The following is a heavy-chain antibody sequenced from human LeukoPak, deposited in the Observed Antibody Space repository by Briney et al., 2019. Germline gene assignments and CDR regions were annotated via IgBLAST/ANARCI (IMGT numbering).Heavy chain of an antibody. CDR3: ARFHYDSSGYSAPYFDY. J-gene: IGHJ4*02. D-gene: IGHD3-22*01. Sequence: PGGSLRLSCAASGFTVSSNHMSWVRQAPGKGLEWVSVIYSGGSTYYADSVKGRFTISRHNSKNTLYLQMNSLRAEDTAVYYCARFHYDSSGYSAPYFDYWGQGTLVTVSS. V-gene: IGHV3-53*04. CDR1: GFTVSSNH. CDR2: IYSGGST.